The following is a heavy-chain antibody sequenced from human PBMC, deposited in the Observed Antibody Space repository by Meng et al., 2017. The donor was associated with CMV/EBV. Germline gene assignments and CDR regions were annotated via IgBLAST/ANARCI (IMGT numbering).Heavy chain of an antibody. CDR1: GFTFSSYE. CDR2: ISSSGSTI. Sequence: GGSLRLSCAASGFTFSSYEMNWVRQAPGKGLEWVSYISSSGSTIYYADSVKGRFTISRDNAKNSLYLQMNSLRAEDTAVYYCARVGDGSLGIVGATSGPYYYYGMDVWGQGITVTVSS. V-gene: IGHV3-48*03. D-gene: IGHD1-26*01. CDR3: ARVGDGSLGIVGATSGPYYYYGMDV. J-gene: IGHJ6*02.